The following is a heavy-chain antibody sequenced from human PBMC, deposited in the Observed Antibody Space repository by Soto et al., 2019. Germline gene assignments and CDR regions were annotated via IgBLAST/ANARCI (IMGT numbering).Heavy chain of an antibody. CDR3: GRDVITMMVNPYYYYGMDV. CDR2: TYYRSKWYN. J-gene: IGHJ6*02. D-gene: IGHD3-22*01. Sequence: PSQTLSLTCAISGDSVSSNSAAWNWIRQSPSRGLEWLGRTYYRSKWYNDYAVSVKSRITINPDTSKNQFSLQLNSVTPEDTAVYYCGRDVITMMVNPYYYYGMDVWGQGTTVTVSS. CDR1: GDSVSSNSAA. V-gene: IGHV6-1*01.